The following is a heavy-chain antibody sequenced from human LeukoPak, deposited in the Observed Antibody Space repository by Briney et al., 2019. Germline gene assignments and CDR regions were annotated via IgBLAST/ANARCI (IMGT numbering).Heavy chain of an antibody. CDR3: AKDKSVAGSPSFDY. D-gene: IGHD6-19*01. J-gene: IGHJ4*02. V-gene: IGHV3-9*01. CDR2: ISWNSGSI. Sequence: GGSLRLSCAASGFTFDDYAMPWVRQAPGKGLEWVSGISWNSGSIGYADSVKGRFTISRDNAKNSLYLQMNSLRAEDTALYYCAKDKSVAGSPSFDYWGQGTLVTVSS. CDR1: GFTFDDYA.